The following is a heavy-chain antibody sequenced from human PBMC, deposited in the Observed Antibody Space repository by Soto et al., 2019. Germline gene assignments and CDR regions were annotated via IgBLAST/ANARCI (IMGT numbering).Heavy chain of an antibody. CDR2: ISSSGGTT. D-gene: IGHD2-21*01. CDR1: GFTFSEYA. V-gene: IGHV3-23*01. CDR3: TKEPKKSISHDY. J-gene: IGHJ4*02. Sequence: EVQLLESGGGLVQPGGSLRLSCAASGFTFSEYAMSWVPQAPGKGLEWVSSISSSGGTTSYTDSVKGRFTISRDNSKNTLFLQMNGLRAEDTAIYYCTKEPKKSISHDYWGLGTLVTVSP.